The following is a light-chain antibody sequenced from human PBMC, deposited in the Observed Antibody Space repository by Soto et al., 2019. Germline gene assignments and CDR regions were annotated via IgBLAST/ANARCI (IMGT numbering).Light chain of an antibody. CDR3: QQYNSYPYT. Sequence: DIQMTQSPSTLSASVGDRVTITCRASQSISSWLAWYQQKPGKAPKLLIYKASSLESGVRSRFSGSGSGTEFTLTISSLQPDDFAPYYCQQYNSYPYTFGQGTKLEIK. J-gene: IGKJ2*01. CDR2: KAS. CDR1: QSISSW. V-gene: IGKV1-5*03.